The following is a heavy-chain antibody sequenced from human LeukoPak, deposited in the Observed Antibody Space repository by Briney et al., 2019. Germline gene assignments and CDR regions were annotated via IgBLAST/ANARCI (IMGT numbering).Heavy chain of an antibody. D-gene: IGHD3-10*01. CDR2: ISDSIGKT. Sequence: GGSLRLSCAASGFTFSSYAMSWVRQAPGKGLEWVSGISDSIGKTYYADSVKGRFTISRDNSKNALYLQMNSLKTGDTAVYYCTTARNMVRGVIPLDYWGQGTLVTVSS. CDR1: GFTFSSYA. CDR3: TTARNMVRGVIPLDY. J-gene: IGHJ4*02. V-gene: IGHV3-23*01.